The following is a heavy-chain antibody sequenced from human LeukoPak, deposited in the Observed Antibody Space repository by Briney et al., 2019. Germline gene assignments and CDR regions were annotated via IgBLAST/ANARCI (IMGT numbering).Heavy chain of an antibody. CDR1: GGSIGFYC. J-gene: IGHJ5*02. D-gene: IGHD3-22*01. CDR2: IYYTGTT. V-gene: IGHV4-59*12. Sequence: SETLSLTCTVSGGSIGFYCWSWIRQPPGKGLEWIGYIYYTGTTNYNPSLKSRVTMSVDTSKNQFSLKLSSVTAADTAVYYCARVGYYDSSGNNWFDPWGQGTLVTVSS. CDR3: ARVGYYDSSGNNWFDP.